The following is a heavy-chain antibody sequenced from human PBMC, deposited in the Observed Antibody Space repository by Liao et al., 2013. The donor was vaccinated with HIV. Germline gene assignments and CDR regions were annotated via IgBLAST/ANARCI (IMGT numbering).Heavy chain of an antibody. D-gene: IGHD2-21*01. J-gene: IGHJ2*01. CDR2: VNHRGET. Sequence: QAQLQQWGAGLLRPSETLSLTCAAPGSFTIYTWHWVRQVPGKGLEWIGEVNHRGETNYHPSLKRRVTISADTSKKHFSLRLSSVTAADTGVYYCASSPWVDCGGDCDNYWSFSRWGR. V-gene: IGHV4-34*02. CDR1: PGSFTIYT. CDR3: ASSPWVDCGGDCDNYWSFSR.